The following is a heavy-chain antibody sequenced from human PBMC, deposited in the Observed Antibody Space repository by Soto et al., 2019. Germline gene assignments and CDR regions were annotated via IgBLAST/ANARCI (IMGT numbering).Heavy chain of an antibody. CDR3: ARHLIGRRDVVDY. D-gene: IGHD2-21*01. V-gene: IGHV4-39*01. J-gene: IGHJ4*02. Sequence: QLQLQESGPGLVKPSETLSLTCTVSGGSISSSSYYWGWIRQPPGKGLEWIGTIFYSGSTYYNPSLWSRVTISVDSSKNQFSLKLSSVTAADTAVYYCARHLIGRRDVVDYWGQGTLVTVSS. CDR1: GGSISSSSYY. CDR2: IFYSGST.